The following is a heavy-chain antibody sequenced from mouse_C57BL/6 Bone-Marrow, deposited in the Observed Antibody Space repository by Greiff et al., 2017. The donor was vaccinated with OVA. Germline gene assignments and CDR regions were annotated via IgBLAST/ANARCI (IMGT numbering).Heavy chain of an antibody. CDR2: IHPNSGST. D-gene: IGHD2-1*01. J-gene: IGHJ4*01. CDR3: ARGNYGNYSAMDY. V-gene: IGHV1-64*01. Sequence: QVQLQQPGAELVKPGASVKLSCKASGYTFTSYWMHWVKQRPGQGLEWIGMIHPNSGSTNYNEKFKSKATLTVDKPSSTAYMQLSSLTSEDSAVYYCARGNYGNYSAMDYWGQGTSVTVSS. CDR1: GYTFTSYW.